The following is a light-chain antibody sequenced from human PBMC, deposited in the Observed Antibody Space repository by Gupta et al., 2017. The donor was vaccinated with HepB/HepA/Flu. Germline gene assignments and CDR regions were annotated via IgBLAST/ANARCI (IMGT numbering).Light chain of an antibody. J-gene: IGLJ1*01. CDR1: SSDVGGYNY. CDR2: DVS. Sequence: QSALTQPASVSGSPGQSITISCPGTSSDVGGYNYVSWFQQHPGQAPKLMIYDVSNRPSGVSNRFSGSKSGNTASLTISGLQADDEADYYCTSYTSTSAYVFGSGTKVTVL. V-gene: IGLV2-14*01. CDR3: TSYTSTSAYV.